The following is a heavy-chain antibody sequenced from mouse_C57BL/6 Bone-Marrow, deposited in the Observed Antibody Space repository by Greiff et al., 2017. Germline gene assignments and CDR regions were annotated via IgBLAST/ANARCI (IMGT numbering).Heavy chain of an antibody. J-gene: IGHJ3*01. CDR3: ASESNYGSWFAY. V-gene: IGHV1-69*01. Sequence: QVQLQQPGAELVMPGASVKLSCKASGYTFTSYWMHWVKQRPGQGLEWIVEIAPSDSYTNYNQKFKGKSTLTVDKSSSTAYMQLSSLTSEDSAVYYGASESNYGSWFAYWGQGTLVTVSA. CDR1: GYTFTSYW. CDR2: IAPSDSYT. D-gene: IGHD2-5*01.